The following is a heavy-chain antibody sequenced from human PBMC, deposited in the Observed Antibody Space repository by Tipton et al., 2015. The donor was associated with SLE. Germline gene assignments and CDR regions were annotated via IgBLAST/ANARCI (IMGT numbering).Heavy chain of an antibody. D-gene: IGHD7-27*01. CDR2: ISSSSSYI. V-gene: IGHV3-21*01. J-gene: IGHJ4*02. CDR1: GFTFSSYS. Sequence: QLVQSGGGLVQPGRSLRLSCAASGFTFSSYSMNWVRQAPGKGLEWVSSISSSSSYIYYADSVKGRFTIPRDNAKNSLYLQMNSLRAEDTAVYYCARTLSLGTEDYWGQGTLVTVSS. CDR3: ARTLSLGTEDY.